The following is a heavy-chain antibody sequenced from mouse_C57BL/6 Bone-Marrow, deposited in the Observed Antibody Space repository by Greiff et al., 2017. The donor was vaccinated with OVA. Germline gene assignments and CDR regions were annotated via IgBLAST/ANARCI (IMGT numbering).Heavy chain of an antibody. CDR3: ARKVYDGYYGAMDY. J-gene: IGHJ4*01. Sequence: VQLQQSGPELVKPGASVKMSCKASGYTFTDYNMHWVKQSHGKSLEWIGYINPNNGGTSYNQKFKGKATLTVNKSSSTAYMELRSLTSEDSAVYYCARKVYDGYYGAMDYWGQGTSVTVSS. V-gene: IGHV1-22*01. CDR2: INPNNGGT. CDR1: GYTFTDYN. D-gene: IGHD2-3*01.